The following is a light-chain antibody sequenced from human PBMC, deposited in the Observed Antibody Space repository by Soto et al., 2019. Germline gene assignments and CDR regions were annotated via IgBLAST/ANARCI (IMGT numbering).Light chain of an antibody. CDR3: QQRYSTPT. Sequence: DIQMTQSPSTMSASVGDRVTITCRASQSISSWLAWYKQKPGKAPKLLIYDASSLEIGVQSRLSVIGSGTEFTLTIRSLKPEEFATYDCQQRYSTPTFGPGTRLEI. CDR2: DAS. J-gene: IGKJ5*01. CDR1: QSISSW. V-gene: IGKV1-5*01.